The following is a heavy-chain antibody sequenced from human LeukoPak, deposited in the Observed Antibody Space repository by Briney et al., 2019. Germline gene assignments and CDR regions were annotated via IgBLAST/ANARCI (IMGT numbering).Heavy chain of an antibody. V-gene: IGHV3-48*03. D-gene: IGHD6-19*01. CDR1: GFTFSSYE. CDR3: AREAVAGTWYYYYYYMDV. Sequence: GGTLRLSCAASGFTFSSYEMNWVRQAPGKGLEWVSYISSIGSTIYYADSVKGRFTISRDNAKNSLYLQMNSLRAEDTAVYYCAREAVAGTWYYYYYYMDVWGKGTTVTVSS. J-gene: IGHJ6*03. CDR2: ISSIGSTI.